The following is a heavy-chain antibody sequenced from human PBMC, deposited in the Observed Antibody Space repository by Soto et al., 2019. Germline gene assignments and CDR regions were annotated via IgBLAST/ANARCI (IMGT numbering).Heavy chain of an antibody. V-gene: IGHV3-64*01. CDR1: GFTFSGYS. J-gene: IGHJ4*02. D-gene: IGHD4-17*01. CDR2: VHGDGGYT. CDR3: ARGHYGPDY. Sequence: GGSLRLPCAASGFTFSGYSMHWVRQAPGKGLEYVSGVHGDGGYTYYANSVKGRFSVSRDNSKNTLYLQMGSLTSEDMAIYYCARGHYGPDYWGQGTLVTVS.